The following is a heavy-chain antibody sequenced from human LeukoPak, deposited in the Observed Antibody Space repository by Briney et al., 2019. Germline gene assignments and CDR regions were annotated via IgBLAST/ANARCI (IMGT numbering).Heavy chain of an antibody. CDR3: ARDSGYDSYSYGPGYYYYMDV. Sequence: SETLSLTCTVSGGSISSYYWSWIRQPAGKGLEWIGRIYTSGSTNYNPSLKSRVTMSVGTSKNQCSLKLSSVTAADTAVYYCARDSGYDSYSYGPGYYYYMDVWGKGTTVTVSS. D-gene: IGHD5-12*01. J-gene: IGHJ6*03. CDR1: GGSISSYY. CDR2: IYTSGST. V-gene: IGHV4-4*07.